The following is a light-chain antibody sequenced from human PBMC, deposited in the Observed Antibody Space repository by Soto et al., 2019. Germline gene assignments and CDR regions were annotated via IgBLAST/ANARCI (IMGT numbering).Light chain of an antibody. V-gene: IGKV1-33*01. CDR1: QDIANS. CDR2: DAS. CDR3: QQYENLPPT. J-gene: IGKJ5*01. Sequence: DIQMTQSNSTLSASVGDRVILTCQASQDIANSLNWYQHKPGKAPKLLIYDASNLERGVPARFSGSGSGTDFSFTISSLQPEDIATYYCQQYENLPPTFGQGTLLAVK.